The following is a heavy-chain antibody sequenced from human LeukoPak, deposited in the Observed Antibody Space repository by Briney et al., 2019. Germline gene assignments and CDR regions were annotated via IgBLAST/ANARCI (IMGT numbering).Heavy chain of an antibody. J-gene: IGHJ6*03. D-gene: IGHD3-22*01. CDR2: INHSGST. Sequence: SETLSLTCAVYGGSFSGYYRSWIRQPPGKGLEWIGEINHSGSTYYNPSLKSRVTISVDTSKNQFSLKLSSVTAADTAVYYCARGRPYYYDSSGYYYGVGYYYMDVWGKGTTVTVSS. V-gene: IGHV4-34*01. CDR3: ARGRPYYYDSSGYYYGVGYYYMDV. CDR1: GGSFSGYY.